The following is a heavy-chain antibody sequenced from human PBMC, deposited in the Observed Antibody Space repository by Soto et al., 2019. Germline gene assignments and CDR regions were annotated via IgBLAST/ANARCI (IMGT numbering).Heavy chain of an antibody. Sequence: QVQLVQSGAEVKKPGASVKVSCKASGYTFTSYGISWVRQAPGQGLEWMGWISAYNGNTNYAQKLQGRVTMTTDTSTNTACMELRSLRSDDTAGYYCARDLAAAGPFDYWCQGTLVTVSS. CDR1: GYTFTSYG. V-gene: IGHV1-18*01. CDR2: ISAYNGNT. D-gene: IGHD6-13*01. CDR3: ARDLAAAGPFDY. J-gene: IGHJ4*02.